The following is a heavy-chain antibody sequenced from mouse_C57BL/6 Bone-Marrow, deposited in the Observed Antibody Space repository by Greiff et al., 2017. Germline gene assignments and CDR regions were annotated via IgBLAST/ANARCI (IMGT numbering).Heavy chain of an antibody. D-gene: IGHD1-1*01. CDR1: GYTFTSYW. CDR2: IDPSDSYT. J-gene: IGHJ2*01. V-gene: IGHV1-69*01. CDR3: ARWGVNTVVSSFDY. Sequence: QVQLQQPGAELVMPGASVKLSCKASGYTFTSYWMHWVKQRPGQGLEWIGEIDPSDSYTNYNQKFKGKSTLTVDKSSSTAYMQLSSLTSEDSAVYYCARWGVNTVVSSFDYWGQGTTLTVSS.